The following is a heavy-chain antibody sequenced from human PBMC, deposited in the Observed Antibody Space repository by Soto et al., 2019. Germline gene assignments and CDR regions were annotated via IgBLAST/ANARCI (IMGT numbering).Heavy chain of an antibody. J-gene: IGHJ6*03. CDR2: MNPNSGNT. D-gene: IGHD3-10*01. CDR3: ARTPSSYYYGSGSYLGDYYYYMDV. Sequence: QVQLVQSGAEVKKPGASVKVYCKASGYTFTSYDINWVRQATGQGLEWMGWMNPNSGNTGYAQKFQGRVTMTRNTYISTAYMELSSLRSEDTAVYYCARTPSSYYYGSGSYLGDYYYYMDVWGKGTTVTVSS. V-gene: IGHV1-8*01. CDR1: GYTFTSYD.